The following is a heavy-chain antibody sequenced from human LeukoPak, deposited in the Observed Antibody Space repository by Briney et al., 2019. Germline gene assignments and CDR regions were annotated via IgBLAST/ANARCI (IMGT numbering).Heavy chain of an antibody. D-gene: IGHD3-22*01. V-gene: IGHV3-43D*03. CDR3: AKDMRSSGYTSYFDL. J-gene: IGHJ2*01. CDR1: GFTFDDYA. CDR2: ISWDGGST. Sequence: PGGSLRLSCAASGFTFDDYAMHWVRQAPGKGLEWVSLISWDGGSTYYADSVKGRFTISRDNSKNSLYLRMNSLRAEDTALYYCAKDMRSSGYTSYFDLWGRGTLVTVSS.